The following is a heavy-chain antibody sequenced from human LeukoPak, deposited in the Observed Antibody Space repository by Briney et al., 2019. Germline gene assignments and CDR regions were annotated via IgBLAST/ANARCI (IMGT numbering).Heavy chain of an antibody. J-gene: IGHJ4*02. CDR2: IYYSGST. D-gene: IGHD6-19*01. V-gene: IGHV4-39*01. CDR1: GGSISSSSYY. Sequence: KASETLSLTCTVSGGSISSSSYYWGWIRQPPGKGLEWIGSIYYSGSTYYNPSLKSRVTISVDTSKNQFSLKLSSVTAADTAVYYCARHWLVYSSGWLFDYWGQGTLVTVSS. CDR3: ARHWLVYSSGWLFDY.